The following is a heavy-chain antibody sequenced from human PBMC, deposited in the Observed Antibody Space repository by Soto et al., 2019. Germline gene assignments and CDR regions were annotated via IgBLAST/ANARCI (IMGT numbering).Heavy chain of an antibody. J-gene: IGHJ3*02. D-gene: IGHD3-3*01. CDR1: GFNFNTYG. V-gene: IGHV3-30*18. CDR2: ISYDGSDK. Sequence: GGSLRLSCAASGFNFNTYGMHWVRQAPGKGLEWVAVISYDGSDKYYADSVKGRFTISRDNSKNTLYLQMNSLRAEDTAVYYCAKDPFVYDFLIWGQGTMVTVSS. CDR3: AKDPFVYDFLI.